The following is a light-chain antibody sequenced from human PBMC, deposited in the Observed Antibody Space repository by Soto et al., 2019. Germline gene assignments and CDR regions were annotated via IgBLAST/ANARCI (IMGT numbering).Light chain of an antibody. CDR3: QQYNNWPPLT. Sequence: MTQSPSTLSASVGDRVTITCRASQSVSSSYLAWYQQKPGQAPRLLMYGASTRATGVPARFSGSGSGTEFTLAITSLQSEDFAVYYCQQYNNWPPLTFGGGTKVDIK. CDR2: GAS. CDR1: QSVSSSY. V-gene: IGKV3-15*01. J-gene: IGKJ4*01.